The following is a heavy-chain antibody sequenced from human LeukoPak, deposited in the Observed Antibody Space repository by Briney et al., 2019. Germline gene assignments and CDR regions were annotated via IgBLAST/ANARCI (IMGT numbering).Heavy chain of an antibody. D-gene: IGHD6-13*01. CDR2: ISWNSGSI. CDR1: GFTFDDYA. J-gene: IGHJ5*02. V-gene: IGHV3-9*01. CDR3: AKDTRSSWYVAGNWFDP. Sequence: GRSLRLSCAASGFTFDDYAMRWVRQAPGKGLEWVSGISWNSGSIGYADSVKGRFTISRDNAKNSLYLQMNSLRAEDTALYYCAKDTRSSWYVAGNWFDPWGQGTLVTVSS.